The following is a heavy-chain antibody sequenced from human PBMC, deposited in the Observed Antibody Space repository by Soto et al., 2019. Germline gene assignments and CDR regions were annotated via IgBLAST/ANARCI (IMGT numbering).Heavy chain of an antibody. CDR2: VSASGLNT. Sequence: EVQLLESGGKLVQPGGSLTLSCAASGFTFSTYAMAWVRQAPGKGLEWVSGVSASGLNTDYADPVKGRFYISRDNSKNTVSLHMNRLRAEDTAFYCAKDRPRRTSGYFFDYWGQGTPVTVSS. CDR3: AKDRPRRTSGYFFDY. D-gene: IGHD1-1*01. V-gene: IGHV3-23*01. J-gene: IGHJ4*02. CDR1: GFTFSTYA.